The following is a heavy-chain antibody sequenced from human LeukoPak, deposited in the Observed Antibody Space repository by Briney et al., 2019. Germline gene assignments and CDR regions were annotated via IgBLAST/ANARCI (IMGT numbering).Heavy chain of an antibody. J-gene: IGHJ5*02. V-gene: IGHV3-15*01. CDR2: IKSKTDGGTT. D-gene: IGHD4-23*01. CDR3: TTGMRWYLSAWANKNWFDP. CDR1: GFTFSNTW. Sequence: GGSLRLSCAASGFTFSNTWMSWVRQAPGKGLEWVGRIKSKTDGGTTDYAAPAKGRFTISRDDSKNTLYLQMNSLKTEDTAVYYCTTGMRWYLSAWANKNWFDPWGQGTLVTVSS.